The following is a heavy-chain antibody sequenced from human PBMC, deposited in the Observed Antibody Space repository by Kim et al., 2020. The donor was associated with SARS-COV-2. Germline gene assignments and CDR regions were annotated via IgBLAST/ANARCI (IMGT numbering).Heavy chain of an antibody. CDR3: ARDRVRYDFWSASYTPPIDAFDI. V-gene: IGHV4-4*02. CDR1: GGSISNRNW. CDR2: IYHSGSP. J-gene: IGHJ3*02. Sequence: SETLSLTCAVSGGSISNRNWWSWVRQPPGKGLEWIGEIYHSGSPNYNPSLKSRVTISVDKSKNQFSLNLTSVTAADTAVYYCARDRVRYDFWSASYTPPIDAFDIWGRGTRVTVSS. D-gene: IGHD3-3*01.